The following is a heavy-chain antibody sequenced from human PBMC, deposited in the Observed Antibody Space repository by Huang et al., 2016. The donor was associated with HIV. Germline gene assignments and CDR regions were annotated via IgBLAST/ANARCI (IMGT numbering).Heavy chain of an antibody. CDR3: ASRRPRVRGGGGDFPS. J-gene: IGHJ4*02. CDR1: GGSFSSYS. Sequence: VQLQQWGAGLLKPSETLSLTCAVYGGSFSSYSWSWIRQSPGTGLHWVGEIDHSGATTYNPSLQSRLTISVDTSKNQFSLRLTSVPAADTAVYYCASRRPRVRGGGGDFPSWGQGTLVTVSS. CDR2: IDHSGAT. V-gene: IGHV4-34*01. D-gene: IGHD3-10*01.